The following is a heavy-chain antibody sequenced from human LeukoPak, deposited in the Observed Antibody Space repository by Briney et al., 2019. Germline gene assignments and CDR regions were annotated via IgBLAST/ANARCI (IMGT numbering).Heavy chain of an antibody. J-gene: IGHJ4*02. Sequence: ASVKVSCKASGYTFTSYGISWVRQAPGQGLEWMGWISAYNGNTNYAQKLQGRVTMTTDTPTSTAYMELRSLRSDDTAVYYCARARGGGSNPNLNDYWGQGTLVTVSS. D-gene: IGHD2-15*01. CDR1: GYTFTSYG. CDR3: ARARGGGSNPNLNDY. CDR2: ISAYNGNT. V-gene: IGHV1-18*01.